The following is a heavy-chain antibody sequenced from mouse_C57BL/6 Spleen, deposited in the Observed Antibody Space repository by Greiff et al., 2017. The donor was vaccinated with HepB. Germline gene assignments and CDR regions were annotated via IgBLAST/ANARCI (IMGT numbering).Heavy chain of an antibody. Sequence: VKLMESGPGLVQPSQSLSITCTVSGFSLTSYGVHWVRQSPGKGLEWLGVIWSGGSTDYNAAFISRLSISKDNSKSQVFFKMNSLQADDTAIYYCARNFNWDEGGYYFDYWGQGTTLTVSS. CDR2: IWSGGST. CDR1: GFSLTSYG. D-gene: IGHD4-1*02. CDR3: ARNFNWDEGGYYFDY. J-gene: IGHJ2*01. V-gene: IGHV2-2*01.